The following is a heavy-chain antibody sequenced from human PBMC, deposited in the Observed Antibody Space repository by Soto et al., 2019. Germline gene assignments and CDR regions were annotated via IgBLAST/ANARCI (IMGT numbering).Heavy chain of an antibody. CDR1: GFTFRSYG. J-gene: IGHJ4*02. CDR2: IWYDGSNK. CDR3: ARDWGQQPDY. V-gene: IGHV3-33*01. D-gene: IGHD6-13*01. Sequence: QVQLVESGGGVVQPGRSLRVSCAASGFTFRSYGMHWVRQAPGKGLEWVAVIWYDGSNKHYADSVKGRFTISRDNSKKMLYLQMNSLRAEDTAVYYCARDWGQQPDYWGQGTLVTVSS.